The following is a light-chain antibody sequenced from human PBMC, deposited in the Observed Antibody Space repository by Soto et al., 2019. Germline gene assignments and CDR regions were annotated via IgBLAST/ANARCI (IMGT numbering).Light chain of an antibody. CDR2: DAS. CDR1: QSVRSA. J-gene: IGKJ5*01. CDR3: QQYNDWPIT. V-gene: IGKV3-15*01. Sequence: EIVMTQSPATLSVSAGQRATLSCRASQSVRSALAWYQQKPGQAPRLLIYDASSRATGVPARFSGSGSGTAFTLTISSLQSEDFAVYHCQQYNDWPITFGQGTRLDIK.